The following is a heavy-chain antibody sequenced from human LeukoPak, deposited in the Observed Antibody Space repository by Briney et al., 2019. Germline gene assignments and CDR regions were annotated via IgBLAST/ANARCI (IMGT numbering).Heavy chain of an antibody. Sequence: GGSLRLSCAASGFTFNIYEMNWVRQAPGKGPEWISYISSSGRSIYYADSVKGRFTISRDNSKNTLYLQMNSLRAEDTAVYYCARDRLYSSSSEDYWGQGTLVTVSS. V-gene: IGHV3-48*03. CDR1: GFTFNIYE. J-gene: IGHJ4*02. CDR3: ARDRLYSSSSEDY. CDR2: ISSSGRSI. D-gene: IGHD6-6*01.